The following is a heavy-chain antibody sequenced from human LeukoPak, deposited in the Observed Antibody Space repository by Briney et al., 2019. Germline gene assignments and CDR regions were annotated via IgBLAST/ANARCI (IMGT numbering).Heavy chain of an antibody. J-gene: IGHJ2*01. CDR3: AKDRTVGASYWYFDL. V-gene: IGHV3-23*01. Sequence: GGSLRLSCVASGVTLSNYAMSWARQAPGKGLEWVSGISSSGSGGNTYYAGSVKGRFTISRDSSRNTLFPHMNTLRAEDTAIYYCAKDRTVGASYWYFDLWGRGTLVTVSS. CDR2: ISSSGSGGNT. D-gene: IGHD1-26*01. CDR1: GVTLSNYA.